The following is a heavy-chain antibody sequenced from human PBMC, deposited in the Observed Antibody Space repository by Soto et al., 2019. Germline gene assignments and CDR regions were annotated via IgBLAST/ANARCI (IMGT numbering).Heavy chain of an antibody. Sequence: PGVFLKIRYQGAGYIFTKVWSSWVRQMPGKGLEWMARIDPSDSYSDYSPSFRGHVTMSVDKSTSTVHLQWTSLEASDTAIYYCARHDYPPVAGTCNYWGKGTQVTVSS. CDR2: IDPSDSYS. J-gene: IGHJ4*02. D-gene: IGHD6-19*01. V-gene: IGHV5-10-1*01. CDR1: GYIFTKVW. CDR3: ARHDYPPVAGTCNY.